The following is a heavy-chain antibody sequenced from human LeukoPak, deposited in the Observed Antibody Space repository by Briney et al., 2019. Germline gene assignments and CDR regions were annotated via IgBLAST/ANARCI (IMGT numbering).Heavy chain of an antibody. J-gene: IGHJ4*02. CDR1: GFTFSSYA. V-gene: IGHV3-23*01. Sequence: GGSLRLSCAASGFTFSSYAMSWVRQAPGKGLEWVSAISGSGGSTYYADSVKGRFSISRDNSKNTLYLQMNSLRAEDTAVYYCAKATYYYDSSGYYPYFDYWGQGTLVTVSS. CDR2: ISGSGGST. CDR3: AKATYYYDSSGYYPYFDY. D-gene: IGHD3-22*01.